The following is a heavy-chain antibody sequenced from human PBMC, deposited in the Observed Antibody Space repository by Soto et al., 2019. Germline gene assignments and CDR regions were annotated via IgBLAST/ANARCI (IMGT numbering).Heavy chain of an antibody. V-gene: IGHV1-69*06. Sequence: ASVKVSCKASGGSLSTNPISWVRQAPGQGLEWMGGTGSGTGPGNNAQKFQGRLTVAADKSTSTVYMELTNLSSEDTAVYYCARRDSGGFFRLFDSWGQGTLVTV. CDR3: ARRDSGGFFRLFDS. CDR2: TGSGTGPG. CDR1: GGSLSTNP. D-gene: IGHD2-15*01. J-gene: IGHJ4*02.